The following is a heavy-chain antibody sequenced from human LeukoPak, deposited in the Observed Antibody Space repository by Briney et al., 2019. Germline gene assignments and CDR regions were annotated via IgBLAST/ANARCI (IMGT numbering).Heavy chain of an antibody. Sequence: SETLSLTCTVSGGSISSSSYYWGWIRQPPGKGLEWIGSIYYSGSTYYNPSLKSRVTISVDTSKNQFSLKLSSVTAADTAVYYCATVLDPLTTADFDYWGQGTLVTVSS. CDR2: IYYSGST. J-gene: IGHJ4*02. D-gene: IGHD1-1*01. CDR3: ATVLDPLTTADFDY. V-gene: IGHV4-39*01. CDR1: GGSISSSSYY.